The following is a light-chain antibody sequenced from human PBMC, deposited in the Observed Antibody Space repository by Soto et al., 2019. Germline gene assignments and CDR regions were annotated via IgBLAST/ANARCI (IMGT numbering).Light chain of an antibody. Sequence: DIQLTQSPSSLSSSLGERATITFRASQSIGSYLTWYQQEPGRAPRFLISAASSRPTGIPSRFSGSGSGTDFSLTISSLQPEDFATYFCQQYNSTPLTFGGGTKVDIK. CDR3: QQYNSTPLT. CDR2: AAS. J-gene: IGKJ4*01. V-gene: IGKV1-39*01. CDR1: QSIGSY.